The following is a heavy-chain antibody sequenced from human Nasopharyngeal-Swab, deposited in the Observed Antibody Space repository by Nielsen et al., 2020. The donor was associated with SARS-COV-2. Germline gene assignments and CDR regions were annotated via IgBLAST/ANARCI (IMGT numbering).Heavy chain of an antibody. CDR1: GFSFSTYA. CDR3: AKLAVTVYWYFDV. Sequence: GESLKIFCAASGFSFSTYAMSWVRLAPGKGLEWVSSISDGGDSTFYADSVKGRFTISRDNSENTLYLQMSSLRADDPAVYYCAKLAVTVYWYFDVWGPGTLLTVSS. J-gene: IGHJ2*01. V-gene: IGHV3-23*01. CDR2: ISDGGDST.